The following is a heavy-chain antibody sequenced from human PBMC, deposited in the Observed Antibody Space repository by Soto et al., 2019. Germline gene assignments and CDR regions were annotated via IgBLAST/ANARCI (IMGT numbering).Heavy chain of an antibody. CDR1: GGSISSYY. J-gene: IGHJ6*02. V-gene: IGHV4-59*01. CDR2: IYYSGST. Sequence: PSETLSLTCTVSGGSISSYYWSWIRQPPGKGLEWIGYIYYSGSTNYNPSLKSRVTISVDTSKNQFSLKLSSVTAADTAVYYCARDRRLLLWFGELANYYYYGMDVWGQGTTVTVSS. D-gene: IGHD3-10*01. CDR3: ARDRRLLLWFGELANYYYYGMDV.